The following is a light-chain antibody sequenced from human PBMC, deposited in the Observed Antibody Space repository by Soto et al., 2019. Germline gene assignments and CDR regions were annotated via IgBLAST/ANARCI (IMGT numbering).Light chain of an antibody. Sequence: QSALTQPASVSGSPGLSIAISCTGTSSDVGGYNSVSWYQQHPGKAPRLVIYDVTNRTSGVSDRFSSSKSGDTASLTISGLQAEDEGDYYCSSYTTGGSYVFGTGTKVTVL. J-gene: IGLJ1*01. CDR1: SSDVGGYNS. V-gene: IGLV2-14*01. CDR3: SSYTTGGSYV. CDR2: DVT.